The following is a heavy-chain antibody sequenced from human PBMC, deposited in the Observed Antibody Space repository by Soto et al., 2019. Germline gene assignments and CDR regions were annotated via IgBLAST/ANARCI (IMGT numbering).Heavy chain of an antibody. CDR1: EYTFTTYH. CDR2: INPSGTWT. D-gene: IGHD4-4*01. V-gene: IGHV1-46*03. Sequence: QVQLVQSGAEVRNPGASVKVSCKASEYTFTTYHAHWVRQAPGQGLEWMGVINPSGTWTLYTQKFHRRFIMTRDTSTNPVYMEMYSLTSADTAVYYCTGEIGVTKSLVSWGQGTLVCVSS. J-gene: IGHJ4*02. CDR3: TGEIGVTKSLVS.